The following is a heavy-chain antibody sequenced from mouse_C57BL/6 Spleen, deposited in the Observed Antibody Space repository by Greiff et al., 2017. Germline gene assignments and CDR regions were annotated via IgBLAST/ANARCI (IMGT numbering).Heavy chain of an antibody. CDR1: GYTFTSYW. J-gene: IGHJ2*01. Sequence: QVHVKQPGAELVMPGASVKLSCKASGYTFTSYWMHWVKQRPGQGLEWIGEIDPSDSYTNYNQKFKGKSTLTVDKSSSTAYMQLSSLTSEDSAVYYCARSGDYSYYFDYWGQGTTLTVSS. V-gene: IGHV1-69*01. D-gene: IGHD2-4*01. CDR2: IDPSDSYT. CDR3: ARSGDYSYYFDY.